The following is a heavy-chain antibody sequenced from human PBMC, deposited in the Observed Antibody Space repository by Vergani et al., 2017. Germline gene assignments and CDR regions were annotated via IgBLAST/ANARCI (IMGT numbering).Heavy chain of an antibody. D-gene: IGHD6-19*01. J-gene: IGHJ4*02. CDR1: GFPLSNAW. CDR2: VGFDGSDT. Sequence: EVQLVESGGGLVQPGGSLRLSCAASGFPLSNAWIHWVRQGPGKGLEWVSRVGFDGSDTVYADSVKGRFTISRDNAKNSLYLEMNSLRVEDTAVYFCARSLVAGKGGYWGQGTRVAVSS. V-gene: IGHV3-74*01. CDR3: ARSLVAGKGGY.